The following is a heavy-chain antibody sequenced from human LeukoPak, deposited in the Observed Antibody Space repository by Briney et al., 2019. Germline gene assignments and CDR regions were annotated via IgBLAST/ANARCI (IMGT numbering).Heavy chain of an antibody. CDR3: AKDGSWGDYQFYFYMDV. J-gene: IGHJ6*03. Sequence: PGGSLRLSCEVSGSGFTFGNFAMSWVRQAPGKGLEWVSGISGSGYYTYYADSVKGRFTIPRDNSKNTVYIQINSLRAEDTAVYYCAKDGSWGDYQFYFYMDVWGKGTTVTVSS. CDR1: GSGFTFGNFA. D-gene: IGHD2-2*01. CDR2: ISGSGYYT. V-gene: IGHV3-23*01.